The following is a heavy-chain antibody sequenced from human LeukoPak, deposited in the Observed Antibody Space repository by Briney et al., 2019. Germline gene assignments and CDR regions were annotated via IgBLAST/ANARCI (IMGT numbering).Heavy chain of an antibody. Sequence: PSETLSLTCTVSGGSISSGDYYWSWIRQPPGKGLEWIGYIYYSGSTYYNPSLKSRVTISVDTSKNQFSLKLSSVTAADTAVYYCARARGGSYAEYFQHWGQGTLVTVSS. CDR1: GGSISSGDYY. J-gene: IGHJ1*01. CDR2: IYYSGST. V-gene: IGHV4-30-4*01. CDR3: ARARGGSYAEYFQH. D-gene: IGHD3-10*01.